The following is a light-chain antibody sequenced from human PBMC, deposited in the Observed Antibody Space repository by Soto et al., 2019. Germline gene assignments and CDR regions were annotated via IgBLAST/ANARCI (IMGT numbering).Light chain of an antibody. CDR3: QHRSNLPRT. Sequence: DIQMTQSPSTLSASVADRVTITCRASQSISIWLAWYQQKPGKAPKILIYDVSNRATGIPARFSGSGSGTDFILTISSLEPEDFAVYYCQHRSNLPRTFCQGAKVDI. CDR2: DVS. V-gene: IGKV1-5*01. CDR1: QSISIW. J-gene: IGKJ1*01.